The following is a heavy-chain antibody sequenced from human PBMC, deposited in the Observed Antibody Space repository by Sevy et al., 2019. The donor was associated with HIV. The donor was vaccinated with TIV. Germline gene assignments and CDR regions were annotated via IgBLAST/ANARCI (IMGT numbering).Heavy chain of an antibody. V-gene: IGHV3-30*02. D-gene: IGHD2-21*01. Sequence: GGSLRRSCAASGFSYSSYGMHWVRQAPGKGLEWVAYIQYDGSNKDYADSVKGRFTISRDNSKNTLDLQINSLRVEDTAVYYCVKEGGGEGGDHWGQGTLVTVSS. CDR3: VKEGGGEGGDH. CDR2: IQYDGSNK. CDR1: GFSYSSYG. J-gene: IGHJ4*02.